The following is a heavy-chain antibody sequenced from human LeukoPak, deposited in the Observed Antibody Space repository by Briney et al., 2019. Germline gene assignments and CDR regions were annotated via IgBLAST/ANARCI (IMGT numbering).Heavy chain of an antibody. V-gene: IGHV4-59*01. CDR1: GGSISPYY. CDR2: IYYSGST. CDR3: ARPLLAVAVAGFDY. Sequence: SETLSLTCSVSGGSISPYYWSWIRQPPGKGLEWIGYIYYSGSTNYNPSLKSRVTISVDTSKKQYSLRLSSVTAADTAMYYCARPLLAVAVAGFDYWGQGTLVTVSS. J-gene: IGHJ4*02. D-gene: IGHD6-19*01.